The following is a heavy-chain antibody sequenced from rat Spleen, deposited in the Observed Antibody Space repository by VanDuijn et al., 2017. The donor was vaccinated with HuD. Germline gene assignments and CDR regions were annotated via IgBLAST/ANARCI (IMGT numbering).Heavy chain of an antibody. D-gene: IGHD1-2*01. Sequence: EVRLVESGGGLVQPGRSLKLSCAASGFALSDYYMAWVRQAPTKGLEWVATISTGGGNTYYRDSVKGRFTISRDNAKNTQYLQMDSLRSEDTATYYCARLPVYSSYIYVGYFDYWGQGVMVTVSS. CDR1: GFALSDYY. CDR3: ARLPVYSSYIYVGYFDY. CDR2: ISTGGGNT. V-gene: IGHV5S13*01. J-gene: IGHJ2*01.